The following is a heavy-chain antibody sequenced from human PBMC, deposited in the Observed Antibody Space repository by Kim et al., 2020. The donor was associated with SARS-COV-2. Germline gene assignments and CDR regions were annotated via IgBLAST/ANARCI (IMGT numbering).Heavy chain of an antibody. CDR2: INPNSGGT. D-gene: IGHD5-18*01. CDR1: GYTFTGYY. V-gene: IGHV1-2*06. Sequence: ASVKVSCKASGYTFTGYYMHWVRQAPGQGLEWMGRINPNSGGTNYAQKFQGRVTMTRDTSISTAYMELSRLRSDDTAVYYCARDDRPSRGYSYGSFDYWGQGTLVTVSS. CDR3: ARDDRPSRGYSYGSFDY. J-gene: IGHJ4*02.